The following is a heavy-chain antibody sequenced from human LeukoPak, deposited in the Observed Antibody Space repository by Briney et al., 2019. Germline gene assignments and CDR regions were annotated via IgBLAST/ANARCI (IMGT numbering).Heavy chain of an antibody. CDR3: ARDEREGGVAAVNWFDP. CDR1: GDNVSSNSAA. CDR2: TYYRSKWCN. V-gene: IGHV6-1*01. Sequence: SQTLSLTCAISGDNVSSNSAAWNWIRQSPSRGLEWLGRTYYRSKWCNDYAVSVKSRITINPDTSKNQFSLQPNSVTPEDTAVYYCARDEREGGVAAVNWFDPWGQGTLVTVSS. D-gene: IGHD6-13*01. J-gene: IGHJ5*02.